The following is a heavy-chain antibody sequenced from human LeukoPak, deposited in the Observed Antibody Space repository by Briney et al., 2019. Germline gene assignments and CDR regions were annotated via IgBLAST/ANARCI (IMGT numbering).Heavy chain of an antibody. V-gene: IGHV3-21*01. D-gene: IGHD4-17*01. CDR1: GFTFSSYS. CDR2: ISSSSSYI. J-gene: IGHJ4*02. Sequence: PGGSLRLSCAASGFTFSSYSMNWVRQAPGKWLEWVSSISSSSSYIYYADSVKGRFTISRDNAKNSLYLQMNSLRAEDTAVYYCARVGYGETDFDYWGQGTLVTVSP. CDR3: ARVGYGETDFDY.